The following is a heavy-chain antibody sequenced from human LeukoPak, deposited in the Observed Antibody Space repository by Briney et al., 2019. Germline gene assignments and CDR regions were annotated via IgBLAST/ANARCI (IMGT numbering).Heavy chain of an antibody. Sequence: GGSLRLSCAASGSTLSSYTTNWVRQAPGKGLEWVSSIGNSGFYIYYADSVKGRFVVSRDNANNSLYLQMNSLRDEDTAVYYCVTDGASDIWGQGTMVTVSS. V-gene: IGHV3-21*01. CDR2: IGNSGFYI. J-gene: IGHJ3*02. CDR3: VTDGASDI. CDR1: GSTLSSYT.